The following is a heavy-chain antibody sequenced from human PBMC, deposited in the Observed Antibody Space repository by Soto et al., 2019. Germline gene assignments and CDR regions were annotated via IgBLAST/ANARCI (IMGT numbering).Heavy chain of an antibody. CDR2: INAGNGDT. Sequence: QVQLVQSGAEVKKPGASVKVSCKASGYIFTNYAMHWVRQAPGQRLEWMGWINAGNGDTKYSPNFQGRVTITRDTSASTAYIQLGSLRSEDTAVYYCARYCGVDCYPDGGHWGQGTLVTVSS. CDR3: ARYCGVDCYPDGGH. CDR1: GYIFTNYA. D-gene: IGHD2-21*02. J-gene: IGHJ4*02. V-gene: IGHV1-3*01.